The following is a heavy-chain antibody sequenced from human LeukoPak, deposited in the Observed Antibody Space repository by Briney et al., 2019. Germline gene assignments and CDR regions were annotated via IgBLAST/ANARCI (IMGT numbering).Heavy chain of an antibody. CDR3: ARHSSSWYVYSFDY. D-gene: IGHD6-13*01. CDR1: GGSISSYY. V-gene: IGHV4-59*08. Sequence: SETPSLTCTVSGGSISSYYWSWIRQPPGKGLEWIGYIYYSGSTNYNPSLKSRVTISVDTSKNQFSLKLSSVTAADTAVYYCARHSSSWYVYSFDYWGQGTLVTVSS. J-gene: IGHJ4*02. CDR2: IYYSGST.